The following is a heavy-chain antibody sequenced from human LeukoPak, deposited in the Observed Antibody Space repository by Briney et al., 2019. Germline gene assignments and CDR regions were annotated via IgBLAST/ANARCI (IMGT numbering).Heavy chain of an antibody. CDR1: RYIFTDYY. CDR3: ARVVYSHGYCDRVTCPNWFDP. J-gene: IGHJ5*02. V-gene: IGHV1-2*04. Sequence: ASVKVSCKTSRYIFTDYYIHWVRQAPGQGLEWMGWINPKTGDTNSAEKFQRWVTMTRDTAISTAYMELNRLALDDTAVYYCARVVYSHGYCDRVTCPNWFDPWGQGTLVTVSS. CDR2: INPKTGDT. D-gene: IGHD2-2*03.